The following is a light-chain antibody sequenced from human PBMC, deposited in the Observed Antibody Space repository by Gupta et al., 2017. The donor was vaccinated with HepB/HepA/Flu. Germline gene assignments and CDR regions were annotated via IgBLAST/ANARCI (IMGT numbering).Light chain of an antibody. J-gene: IGKJ4*01. CDR2: DAS. V-gene: IGKV1-33*01. CDR1: QDISNY. CDR3: QQYDNLPLT. Sequence: QMTQPPSSLSASVGDRVTITCQASQDISNYLNWYQQKPGKAPKLLIYDASNLETGVPSRFSGSGSGTDFTFTISSLQPEDIATYYCQQYDNLPLTFGGGTKVEIK.